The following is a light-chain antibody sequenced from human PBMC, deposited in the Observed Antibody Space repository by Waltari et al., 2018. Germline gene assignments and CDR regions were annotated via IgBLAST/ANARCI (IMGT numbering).Light chain of an antibody. Sequence: EIVLTQSPGTLPLSLGERATLSCRASQSVSRALTWYQQKPGHAPRLLIYGASTRATGIPDRFSGSGSGTDFSLTISRLEPDDFAVYYCQHYLRLPVTFGQGTTVEI. CDR1: QSVSRA. V-gene: IGKV3-20*01. J-gene: IGKJ1*01. CDR2: GAS. CDR3: QHYLRLPVT.